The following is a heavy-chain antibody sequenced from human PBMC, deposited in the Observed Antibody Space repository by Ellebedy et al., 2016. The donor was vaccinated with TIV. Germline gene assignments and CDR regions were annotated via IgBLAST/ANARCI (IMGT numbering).Heavy chain of an antibody. J-gene: IGHJ4*02. Sequence: PGGSLRLSCAASGFTVSNNYMSRFRQAPGKGLDWVSLIYSGGNTHYADSVKGRFTISRDSSDNTVYLQMNSLRVEDTAVYYCATGYAQNGQWGQGTLVTVSS. D-gene: IGHD2-8*01. CDR1: GFTVSNNY. V-gene: IGHV3-66*01. CDR3: ATGYAQNGQ. CDR2: IYSGGNT.